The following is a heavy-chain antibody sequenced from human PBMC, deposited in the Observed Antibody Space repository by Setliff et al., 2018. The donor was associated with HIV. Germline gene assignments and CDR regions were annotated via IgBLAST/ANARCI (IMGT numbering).Heavy chain of an antibody. CDR3: ARDGLLVAGIRFDY. V-gene: IGHV1-69*13. CDR2: IIPTFGTS. Sequence: SVKVSCKASRGTFSSFALSWVRQAPGQGLEWMGGIIPTFGTSNYAQKFQGRVTITADESMTTAYMELSGLKYEDTAVYYCARDGLLVAGIRFDYWGQGTLVTVSS. CDR1: RGTFSSFA. J-gene: IGHJ4*02. D-gene: IGHD6-19*01.